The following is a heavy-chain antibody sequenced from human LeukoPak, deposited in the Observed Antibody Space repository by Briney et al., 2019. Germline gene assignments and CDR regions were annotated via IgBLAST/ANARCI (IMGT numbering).Heavy chain of an antibody. D-gene: IGHD2-21*02. Sequence: GASVKVSCKASGYTFTSYYMHWVRQAPGQGLEWMGIINPSGGSTSYAQKFQGRVTMTRDTSTSTAYMELSSLRSEDTAVYYCARDRLRTAIFDYWGQGTLVTVSS. CDR3: ARDRLRTAIFDY. J-gene: IGHJ4*02. CDR2: INPSGGST. V-gene: IGHV1-46*01. CDR1: GYTFTSYY.